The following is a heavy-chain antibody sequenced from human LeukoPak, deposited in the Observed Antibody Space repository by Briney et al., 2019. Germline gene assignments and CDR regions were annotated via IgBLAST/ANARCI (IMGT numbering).Heavy chain of an antibody. Sequence: SETLSLTCTVSGGSISSGDYYWSRIRQPPGKGLEWIGYIYYSGSTYYNPSLKSRVTISVDTSKTQFSLKLSSVTAADTAVYYCARSYCSSTSCYRYYYYYMDVWGKGTTVTVSS. CDR2: IYYSGST. V-gene: IGHV4-30-4*08. CDR1: GGSISSGDYY. D-gene: IGHD2-2*01. J-gene: IGHJ6*03. CDR3: ARSYCSSTSCYRYYYYYMDV.